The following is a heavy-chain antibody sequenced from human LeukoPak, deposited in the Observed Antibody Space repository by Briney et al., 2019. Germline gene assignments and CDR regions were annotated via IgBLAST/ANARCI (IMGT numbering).Heavy chain of an antibody. Sequence: NSSETLSLTCAVYGGSFSGYYWSWLRQPPGKGLEGIGEINHSGSTNYNPSLKSRVTISVDTSKNQFSLKLSSVTAADTAVYYCARDFFSSSRGFDYWGQGTLVTVSS. J-gene: IGHJ4*02. D-gene: IGHD6-13*01. CDR2: INHSGST. V-gene: IGHV4-34*01. CDR3: ARDFFSSSRGFDY. CDR1: GGSFSGYY.